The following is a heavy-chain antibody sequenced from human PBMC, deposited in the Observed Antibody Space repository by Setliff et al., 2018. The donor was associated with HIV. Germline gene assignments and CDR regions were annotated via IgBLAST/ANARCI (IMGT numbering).Heavy chain of an antibody. CDR2: IHTTGSI. CDR3: ARDHGMWDYGGNFLLREYFHH. V-gene: IGHV4-61*09. D-gene: IGHD4-17*01. CDR1: GGSIRTGNYY. Sequence: SETLSLTCTVSGGSIRTGNYYWNWIRQPAGKGLEWIGHIHTTGSITYNPSLRSRVTISLDTSKNQVSLSLASVTAADTAVYYCARDHGMWDYGGNFLLREYFHHWGQGTLVTVSS. J-gene: IGHJ1*01.